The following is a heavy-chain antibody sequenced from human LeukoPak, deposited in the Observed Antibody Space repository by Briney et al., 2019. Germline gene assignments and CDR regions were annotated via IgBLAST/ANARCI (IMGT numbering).Heavy chain of an antibody. CDR1: GGSVSSYY. D-gene: IGHD3-9*01. CDR2: IFYSGGT. Sequence: SETLSLTCTVSGGSVSSYYWSWIRQPPGKGLEWIGYIFYSGGTNYNPSLKSRVTISVDTSKNQFSLKLSSVTAADTAVYYCARHTPTWFYFDYWGQGTLVTVSS. CDR3: ARHTPTWFYFDY. J-gene: IGHJ4*02. V-gene: IGHV4-59*02.